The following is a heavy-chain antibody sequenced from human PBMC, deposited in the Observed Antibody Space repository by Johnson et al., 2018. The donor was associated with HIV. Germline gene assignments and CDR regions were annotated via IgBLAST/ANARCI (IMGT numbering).Heavy chain of an antibody. CDR3: ARGGASGAFDI. CDR2: IVGSGGST. CDR1: GFTFSSYA. D-gene: IGHD1-26*01. V-gene: IGHV3-64*01. J-gene: IGHJ3*02. Sequence: VQLVESGGGLVQPGGSLRLSCVASGFTFSSYAMSWVRQAPGKGLEWVSTIVGSGGSTYYANSVKGRFTISRDNSKNTLYLQMGSLRAEDMAVYYCARGGASGAFDIWGQGTMVTVSS.